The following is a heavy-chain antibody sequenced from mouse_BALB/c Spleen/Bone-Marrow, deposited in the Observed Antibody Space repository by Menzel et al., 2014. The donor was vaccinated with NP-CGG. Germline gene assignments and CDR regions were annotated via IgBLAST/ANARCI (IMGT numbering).Heavy chain of an antibody. CDR2: IDPANGYT. Sequence: EVKVEESGAELVKPGASVKLSCTASGFNIKDTYMHWVKQRPEQGLEWIGRIDPANGYTKYDPKFQGKATITADTSSNTAYLQLSSLTSEDTAVYYRARLGYRYGYWFFDVWGAGTTVTVSS. V-gene: IGHV14-3*02. D-gene: IGHD2-14*01. J-gene: IGHJ1*01. CDR1: GFNIKDTY. CDR3: ARLGYRYGYWFFDV.